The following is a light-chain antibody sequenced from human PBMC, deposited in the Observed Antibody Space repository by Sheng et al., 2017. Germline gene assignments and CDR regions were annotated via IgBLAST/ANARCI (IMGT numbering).Light chain of an antibody. Sequence: DIQMTQSPSTLSASVGDRVTITYRASQSVSTWLAWYQQKPGKAPKILIYKASSLESGVPSRFSGSGSGTEFSLTISSLQPDDIATYYCQKYESSWTFGQGTKVEIK. J-gene: IGKJ1*01. CDR2: KAS. CDR1: QSVSTW. CDR3: QKYESSWT. V-gene: IGKV1-5*03.